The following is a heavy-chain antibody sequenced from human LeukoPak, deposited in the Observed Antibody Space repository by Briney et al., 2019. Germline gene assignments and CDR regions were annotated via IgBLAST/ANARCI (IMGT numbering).Heavy chain of an antibody. J-gene: IGHJ4*02. CDR1: GFTFSRYS. CDR3: AKDRVVEMAYKWGPFDY. CDR2: ISRSSSTI. Sequence: GGSLRLSCAASGFTFSRYSMNWVRQAPGKGLEWVSYISRSSSTIHYADSVKGRFTISRDNAKSSLFLQMNSLRAEDTAVYYCAKDRVVEMAYKWGPFDYWGQGTLVTVSS. V-gene: IGHV3-48*04. D-gene: IGHD5-24*01.